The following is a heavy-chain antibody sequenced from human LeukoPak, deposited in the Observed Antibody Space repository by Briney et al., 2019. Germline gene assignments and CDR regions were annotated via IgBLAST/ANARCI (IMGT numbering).Heavy chain of an antibody. V-gene: IGHV3-53*01. CDR1: GFIVSGDF. D-gene: IGHD1-26*01. J-gene: IGHJ4*02. CDR3: ARERGRGRASPWFDY. CDR2: IYSDGST. Sequence: GGSLRLSCAASGFIVSGDFMSWVRQAPGKGLEWVSVIYSDGSTYYADSVKGRFTISRDNSKNTLDLQMTGLRAEDTAVYYCARERGRGRASPWFDYWGQGTQVAVSS.